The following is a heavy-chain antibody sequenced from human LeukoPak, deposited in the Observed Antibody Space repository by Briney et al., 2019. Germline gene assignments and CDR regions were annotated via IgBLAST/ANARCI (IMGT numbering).Heavy chain of an antibody. Sequence: GSLRLSCAASGFTFSNYWMSWIRQPPGKGLEWIGHIYYSGSTNYNPSLKSRVTISVDTSKNQFSLKLSSVTAADTAVYYCARERAAAGMFDYWGQGTLVTVSS. CDR2: IYYSGST. V-gene: IGHV4-59*01. CDR1: GFTFSNYW. D-gene: IGHD6-13*01. J-gene: IGHJ4*02. CDR3: ARERAAAGMFDY.